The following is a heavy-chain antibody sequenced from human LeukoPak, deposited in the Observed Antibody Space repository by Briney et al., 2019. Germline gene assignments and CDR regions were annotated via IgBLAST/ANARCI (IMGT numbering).Heavy chain of an antibody. CDR3: AKVRELPLGNYFDY. CDR2: IRYDGSNK. D-gene: IGHD1-26*01. V-gene: IGHV3-30*02. Sequence: PGGSLRLSCAASGFTFSSYGMHWVRQAPGKGLEWVAFIRYDGSNKYYADSVKGRFTISRDNSKNTLYLQMNSLRAEDTAVYYCAKVRELPLGNYFDYWGQGTLVTVS. J-gene: IGHJ4*02. CDR1: GFTFSSYG.